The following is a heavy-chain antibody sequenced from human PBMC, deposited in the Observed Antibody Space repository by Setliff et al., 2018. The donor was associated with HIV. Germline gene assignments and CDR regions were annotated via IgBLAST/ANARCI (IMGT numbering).Heavy chain of an antibody. V-gene: IGHV2-70*11. CDR1: GFSLSTSGMC. Sequence: SGPTLVNPTQTLTLTCTLSGFSLSTSGMCVSWIRQPPGKALEWLARIDWDDDKYYSTSLKTRLAISKDTSKNQVVLKMTNMDPVDTATYYCARMISYSPYFDYWGQGTLVTVSS. CDR2: IDWDDDK. D-gene: IGHD1-26*01. CDR3: ARMISYSPYFDY. J-gene: IGHJ4*02.